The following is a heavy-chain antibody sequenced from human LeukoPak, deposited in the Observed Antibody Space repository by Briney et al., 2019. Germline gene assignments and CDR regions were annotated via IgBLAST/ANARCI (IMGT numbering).Heavy chain of an antibody. CDR1: GYTFTSYD. D-gene: IGHD3-22*01. Sequence: GASVKVSCKASGYTFTSYDINWVGQATGQGLEGMGWMNLTNGNTGYAQKFQGRVTITRDTSITTAYMELGSLRSEDTAVYFCARGFERDYYDASGYYSVDWGQGTLVTVSS. CDR2: MNLTNGNT. V-gene: IGHV1-8*01. J-gene: IGHJ4*02. CDR3: ARGFERDYYDASGYYSVD.